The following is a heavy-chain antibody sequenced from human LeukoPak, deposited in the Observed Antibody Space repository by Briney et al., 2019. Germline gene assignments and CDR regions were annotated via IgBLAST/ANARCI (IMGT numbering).Heavy chain of an antibody. Sequence: GGSLRLSCAASGFTFSSYSMNWVRQAPGKGLEWVSSISSSSSYIYYADSVKGRFTISRDNAKNSLYLQMNSLRAEDTAVYYCAGPYSSSSGADYWGQGTLVTVSS. V-gene: IGHV3-21*01. D-gene: IGHD6-13*01. J-gene: IGHJ4*02. CDR3: AGPYSSSSGADY. CDR2: ISSSSSYI. CDR1: GFTFSSYS.